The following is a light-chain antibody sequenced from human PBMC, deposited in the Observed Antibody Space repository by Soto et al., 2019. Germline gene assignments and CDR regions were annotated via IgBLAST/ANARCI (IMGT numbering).Light chain of an antibody. Sequence: VLTQSPGTLSVSPGDRATLSCRGSQTVRNNYLAWYQQKTGQAPKLLIYDESSRATGIPDRFSGGGSGTDFILTISRLEPEDFAVYYCQQFSSYPLTCGGGTKVDIK. CDR2: DES. CDR3: QQFSSYPLT. J-gene: IGKJ4*01. V-gene: IGKV3-20*01. CDR1: QTVRNNY.